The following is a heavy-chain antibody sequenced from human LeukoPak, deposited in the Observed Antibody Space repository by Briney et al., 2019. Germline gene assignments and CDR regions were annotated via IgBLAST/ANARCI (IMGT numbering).Heavy chain of an antibody. V-gene: IGHV1-18*01. Sequence: ASVTVSCKASGYTFTSYGISWVRQAPGQGLEWMGWISAYNGNTNYAQKLQGRVTMTTDTSTSTAYMELRSLRSDDTAVYYCARESDDSSGWYRARYFDYWGQRTLVTVSS. CDR1: GYTFTSYG. CDR2: ISAYNGNT. J-gene: IGHJ4*02. D-gene: IGHD6-19*01. CDR3: ARESDDSSGWYRARYFDY.